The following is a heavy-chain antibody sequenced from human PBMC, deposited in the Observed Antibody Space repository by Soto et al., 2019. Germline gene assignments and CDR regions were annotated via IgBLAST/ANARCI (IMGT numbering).Heavy chain of an antibody. V-gene: IGHV3-30-3*01. D-gene: IGHD3-22*01. J-gene: IGHJ4*02. CDR2: ISYDGSNK. Sequence: GGSLRLSCAASGFTFSSYAMHWVRQAPGKGLEWVAVISYDGSNKYYADSVKGRFTISRDNSKNTLYLQMNSLRAEDTAVYYCARDSRITMIVVVPPNYWGQGTLVTVSS. CDR3: ARDSRITMIVVVPPNY. CDR1: GFTFSSYA.